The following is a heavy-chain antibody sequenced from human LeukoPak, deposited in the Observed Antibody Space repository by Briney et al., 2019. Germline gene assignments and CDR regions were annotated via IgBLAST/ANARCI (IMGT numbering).Heavy chain of an antibody. Sequence: GGSLRLSCAASGFTFSSYWMSWVRQAPGKGLEWVANIKQDGSEKYYVDSVKGRFTISRDNAKNSLYLQMNSLRAEDTAVYYCAREPYYDSSGYCLDYWGQGTLVTVSS. J-gene: IGHJ4*02. CDR1: GFTFSSYW. V-gene: IGHV3-7*01. D-gene: IGHD3-22*01. CDR2: IKQDGSEK. CDR3: AREPYYDSSGYCLDY.